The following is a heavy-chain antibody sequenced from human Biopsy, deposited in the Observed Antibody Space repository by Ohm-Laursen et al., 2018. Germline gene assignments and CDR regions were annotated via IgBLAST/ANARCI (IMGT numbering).Heavy chain of an antibody. CDR1: GGSISRYY. V-gene: IGHV4-59*08. Sequence: SETLSLTCTVSGGSISRYYWSWIRQPTGKGLEWIGYIYYTGSTNYNPSHKSRVTISVDTSMTHLSLRLTSVTAADTAVYYCARHAPSYSGSYWRYFDLWGRGTLVTVSS. CDR3: ARHAPSYSGSYWRYFDL. J-gene: IGHJ2*01. D-gene: IGHD1-26*01. CDR2: IYYTGST.